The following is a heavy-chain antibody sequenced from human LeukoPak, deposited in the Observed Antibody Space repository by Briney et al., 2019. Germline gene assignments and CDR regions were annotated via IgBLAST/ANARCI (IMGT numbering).Heavy chain of an antibody. CDR3: ARAEMATIYFDY. J-gene: IGHJ4*02. V-gene: IGHV3-30*04. D-gene: IGHD5-24*01. CDR2: ISYDGSNK. Sequence: PGRSLRLSCAASGFTFSSYAMHWVRQAPGTGLEWVAVISYDGSNKYYADSVKGRFTISRDNSKNTLYLQMNSLRAEDTAVYYCARAEMATIYFDYWGQGTLVTVSS. CDR1: GFTFSSYA.